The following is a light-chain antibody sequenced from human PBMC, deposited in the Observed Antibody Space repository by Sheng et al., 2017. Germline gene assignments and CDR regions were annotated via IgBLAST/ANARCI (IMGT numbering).Light chain of an antibody. V-gene: IGLV2-14*01. CDR1: SSDVGGYSR. J-gene: IGLJ1*01. CDR3: GTWDSSLSAYV. CDR2: GVS. Sequence: QSALTQPASVSGSPGQSITISCTGSSSDVGGYSRVSWYQQHPGEAPKLIISGVSNRPSGVSDRFSGSKSGNTASLTISGLQAEDEADYYCGTWDSSLSAYVFGTGTKVTVL.